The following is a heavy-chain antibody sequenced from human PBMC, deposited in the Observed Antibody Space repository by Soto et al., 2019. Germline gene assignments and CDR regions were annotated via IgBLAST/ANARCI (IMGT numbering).Heavy chain of an antibody. CDR1: GYTFTSYG. Sequence: QVQLVQSGAEVKKPGASVKVSCKASGYTFTSYGISWVRQAPGQGLEWMGWISAYNGNTNYAQKLQGGVTMTTDTSTSTAYMELRSLRSDDTAVYYCARDWSDIVVVVAATPHAFDIWGQGTMVTVSS. D-gene: IGHD2-15*01. CDR2: ISAYNGNT. V-gene: IGHV1-18*01. CDR3: ARDWSDIVVVVAATPHAFDI. J-gene: IGHJ3*02.